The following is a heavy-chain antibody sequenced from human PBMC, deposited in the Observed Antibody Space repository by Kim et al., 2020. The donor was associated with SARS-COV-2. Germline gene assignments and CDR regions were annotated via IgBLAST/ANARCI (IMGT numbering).Heavy chain of an antibody. CDR3: AREGGIAAAGADFDY. D-gene: IGHD6-13*01. J-gene: IGHJ4*02. CDR2: INPNSGGT. CDR1: GYTFTGYY. V-gene: IGHV1-2*02. Sequence: ASVKVSCKASGYTFTGYYMHWVRQAPGQGLEWMGWINPNSGGTNYAQKFQGRVTMTRDTSISTAYMELSRLRSDDTAVYYCAREGGIAAAGADFDYWGQGTLVTVSS.